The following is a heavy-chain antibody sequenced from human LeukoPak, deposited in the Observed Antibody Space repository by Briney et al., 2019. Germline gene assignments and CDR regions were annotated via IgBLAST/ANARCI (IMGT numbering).Heavy chain of an antibody. Sequence: PSQSLSLTCIVSGGPISTHYWSWTRQPPGKGQEWIGYNDYSGSTNYNHSLKSRVTISVDTSKNHFSLKLNSVTAADTAVYYCARGATFRGTYYMDVWGKGTTVTVSS. CDR2: NDYSGST. D-gene: IGHD3-10*01. CDR3: ARGATFRGTYYMDV. CDR1: GGPISTHY. J-gene: IGHJ6*03. V-gene: IGHV4-59*11.